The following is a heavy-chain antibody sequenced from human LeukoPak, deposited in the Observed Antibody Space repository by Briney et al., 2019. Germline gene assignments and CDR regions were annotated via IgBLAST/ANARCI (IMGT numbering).Heavy chain of an antibody. V-gene: IGHV3-7*03. D-gene: IGHD3-16*01. CDR3: ARGGGLDV. CDR1: GFTFSSYW. CDR2: INHNGNVN. Sequence: GGSLRLSCAASGFTFSSYWMNWARQAPGKGLEWVASINHNGNVNYYVDSVKGPFTISRDNAKNSLYLQMSNLRAEDTAVYFCARGGGLDVWGQGATVTVSS. J-gene: IGHJ6*02.